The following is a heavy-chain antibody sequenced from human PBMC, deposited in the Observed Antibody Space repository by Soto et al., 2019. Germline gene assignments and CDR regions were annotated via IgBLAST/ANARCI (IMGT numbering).Heavy chain of an antibody. CDR3: VRDPHRGGDYDY. CDR1: GFTFSSYW. Sequence: GGSLRLSCSASGFTFSSYWMNWVRQAPGKGLEWVANIKPEGGEEYYVDSVKGRFTISRDNAKNSLFLQMNNLRDDDTALYYCVRDPHRGGDYDYWGQGTLVTVSS. CDR2: IKPEGGEE. D-gene: IGHD3-16*01. J-gene: IGHJ4*02. V-gene: IGHV3-7*01.